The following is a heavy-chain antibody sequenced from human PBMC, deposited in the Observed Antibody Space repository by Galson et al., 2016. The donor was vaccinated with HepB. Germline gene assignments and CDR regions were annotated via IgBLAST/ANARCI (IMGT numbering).Heavy chain of an antibody. D-gene: IGHD3-3*01. CDR1: GFTFSDYA. CDR3: LKGPDFWNIRQFEY. J-gene: IGHJ4*02. V-gene: IGHV3-23*01. CDR2: LNGSGGRT. Sequence: SLRLSCAASGFTFSDYAMSWVRQAPGKGLEWVSSLNGSGGRTYYADSVKGRFTISRENSKNKLYLQMNSLRAEDTAVYYCLKGPDFWNIRQFEYWGQGTLVTVSP.